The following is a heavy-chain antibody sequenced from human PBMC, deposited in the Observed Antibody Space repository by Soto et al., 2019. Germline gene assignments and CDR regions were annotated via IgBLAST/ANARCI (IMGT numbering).Heavy chain of an antibody. V-gene: IGHV4-59*01. Sequence: SETLSLTCTVSGGSISSYYWSWIRQPPGKGLEWIGYIYYSGSTNYNPSLKSRVTISVDTSKNQFTLKLSSVTAADTAVYYCARVGLDLSHFDYWGQGTLVTVSS. D-gene: IGHD3-16*01. J-gene: IGHJ4*02. CDR1: GGSISSYY. CDR3: ARVGLDLSHFDY. CDR2: IYYSGST.